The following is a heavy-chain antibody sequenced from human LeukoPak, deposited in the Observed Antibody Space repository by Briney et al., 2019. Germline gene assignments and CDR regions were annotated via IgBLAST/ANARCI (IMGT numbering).Heavy chain of an antibody. V-gene: IGHV1-69*05. Sequence: SVKVSCKASGGTFSSYAISWVRQAPGQGLEWMGRIIPIFGTANYAQKFQGRVTIPTDESTSTASMELSSLRSEDTAVYYCARDPLLGYCSGGSCYAIDYWGQGTLVTVSS. J-gene: IGHJ4*02. CDR2: IIPIFGTA. D-gene: IGHD2-15*01. CDR1: GGTFSSYA. CDR3: ARDPLLGYCSGGSCYAIDY.